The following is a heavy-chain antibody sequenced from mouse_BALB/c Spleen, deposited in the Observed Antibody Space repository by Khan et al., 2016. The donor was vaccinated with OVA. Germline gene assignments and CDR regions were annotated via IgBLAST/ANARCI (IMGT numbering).Heavy chain of an antibody. CDR3: VNHGSSSAWFTY. Sequence: QVQLKESGAELAKPGASVKMSCKASGYTFTKYWMHWVKQRPGQGLEWIGYINPSTGYTEYNQKFKDKATLTADKSSSTAYMQLISLTSEDSAVDYCVNHGSSSAWFTYWGQGTLVTVSA. CDR2: INPSTGYT. J-gene: IGHJ3*01. V-gene: IGHV1-7*01. CDR1: GYTFTKYW. D-gene: IGHD1-1*01.